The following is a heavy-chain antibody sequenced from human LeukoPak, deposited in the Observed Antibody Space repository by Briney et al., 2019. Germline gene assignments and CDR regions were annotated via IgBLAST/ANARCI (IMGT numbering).Heavy chain of an antibody. CDR3: ARDLVAGTGNWFDP. CDR2: INPNSGGT. D-gene: IGHD6-19*01. Sequence: ASVKVSCKASGFTFTGYYMHWVRQAPGQGLEWMGWINPNSGGTNYAQKFQGRVTMTRDTSISTAYMELSRLRSDDTAVYYCARDLVAGTGNWFDPWGQGTLVTVSS. J-gene: IGHJ5*02. CDR1: GFTFTGYY. V-gene: IGHV1-2*02.